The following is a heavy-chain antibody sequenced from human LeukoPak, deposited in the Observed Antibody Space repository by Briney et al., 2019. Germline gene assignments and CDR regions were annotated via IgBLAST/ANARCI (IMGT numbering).Heavy chain of an antibody. Sequence: SETLSLTCTVSGGSISSYYWSWIRQPPGKGLEWIGYTYYSGSTNYNPSLKSRVTISVDTSKNQFSLKLSSVTAADTAVYYCARSDHRLWFGESPGNWFDPWGQGTLVTVSS. CDR2: TYYSGST. D-gene: IGHD3-10*01. J-gene: IGHJ5*02. CDR1: GGSISSYY. CDR3: ARSDHRLWFGESPGNWFDP. V-gene: IGHV4-59*08.